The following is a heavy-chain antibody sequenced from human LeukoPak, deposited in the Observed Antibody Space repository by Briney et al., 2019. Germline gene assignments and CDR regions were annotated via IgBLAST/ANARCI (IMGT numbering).Heavy chain of an antibody. CDR1: GYTFTSFG. J-gene: IGHJ4*02. CDR2: IGAYNGNT. D-gene: IGHD6-13*01. V-gene: IGHV1-18*01. CDR3: ARDQMNIAAAGAYFDY. Sequence: ASVKVSCKASGYTFTSFGISWVRQAPGQGLEWMGWIGAYNGNTKYGQKLQGRVTMTTDTSTSTAYMELRSLRSDDAAVYYCARDQMNIAAAGAYFDYWGQGTQVTVSS.